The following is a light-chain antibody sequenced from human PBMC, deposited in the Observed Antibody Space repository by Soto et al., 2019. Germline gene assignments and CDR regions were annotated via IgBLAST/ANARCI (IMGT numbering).Light chain of an antibody. V-gene: IGKV3-20*01. CDR2: GAS. Sequence: EIVMTQSPGTLSASPGERVTLSCRASQSVRSKLVWYQRKPGQSPRLLIYGASSRATGIPDRFSGSGSGTDLTLTISSLEPEDFAVYYCEQYGSSPPSITFGQGTRLEIK. CDR3: EQYGSSPPSIT. J-gene: IGKJ5*01. CDR1: QSVRSK.